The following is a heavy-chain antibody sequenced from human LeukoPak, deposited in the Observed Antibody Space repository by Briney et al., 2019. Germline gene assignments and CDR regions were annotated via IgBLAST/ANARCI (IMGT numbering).Heavy chain of an antibody. CDR3: ARVRVNNCDY. CDR1: GFPLSDYY. J-gene: IGHJ4*02. Sequence: ASVTISCKNSGFPLSDYYMHWVRQAPGQGLEWLGWIRGDTGDTDSPQKFRGRVTMTRDTSTDTAHLELSRLRYDDTAIYFCARVRVNNCDYWGQGTLVTASS. CDR2: IRGDTGDT. V-gene: IGHV1-2*02.